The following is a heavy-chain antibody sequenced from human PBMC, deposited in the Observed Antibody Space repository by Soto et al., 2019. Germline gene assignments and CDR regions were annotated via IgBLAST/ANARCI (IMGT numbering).Heavy chain of an antibody. D-gene: IGHD3-3*01. J-gene: IGHJ5*02. V-gene: IGHV4-4*07. Sequence: SETLSLTCTVTGGAISGYYLTWMRQSAGGGLEWIGRIYSSGSTDYNPSLKSRVTISLDTSMNHFSLRLSSVTAADTAVYYCARGQRFSDWFDPWGQGTLVTVSS. CDR3: ARGQRFSDWFDP. CDR2: IYSSGST. CDR1: GGAISGYY.